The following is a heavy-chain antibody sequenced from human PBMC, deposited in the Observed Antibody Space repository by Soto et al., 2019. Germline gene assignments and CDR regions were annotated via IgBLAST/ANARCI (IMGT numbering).Heavy chain of an antibody. CDR2: INPSGGST. CDR3: AXRGVCSSTSCYTHNFDY. V-gene: IGHV1-46*01. D-gene: IGHD2-2*02. J-gene: IGHJ4*02. Sequence: ASVKVSCKASGYTFTSYYMHWVRQAPGQGLEWMGIINPSGGSTSYAQKFQGRVTMTRDTSTSTVYMELSSLRSEDTAVYYCAXRGVCSSTSCYTHNFDYWGQGTLVTVSS. CDR1: GYTFTSYY.